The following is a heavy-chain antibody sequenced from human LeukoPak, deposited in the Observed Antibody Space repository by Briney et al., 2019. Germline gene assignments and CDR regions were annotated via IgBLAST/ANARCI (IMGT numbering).Heavy chain of an antibody. CDR1: GYTFTGYY. D-gene: IGHD2-15*01. V-gene: IGHV1-2*02. CDR3: ARGEAVVVVAAHTPRVYYYMDV. Sequence: ASVTVSCKASGYTFTGYYMHWVRQAPGQGLEWMGWINPNSGGTNYAQKFQGRVAMTRDTSISTAYMELSRLRSDDTAVYYCARGEAVVVVAAHTPRVYYYMDVWGKGTTVTISS. J-gene: IGHJ6*03. CDR2: INPNSGGT.